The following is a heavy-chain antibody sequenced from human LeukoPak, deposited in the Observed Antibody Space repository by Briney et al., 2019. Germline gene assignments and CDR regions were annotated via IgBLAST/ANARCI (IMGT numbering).Heavy chain of an antibody. J-gene: IGHJ3*02. V-gene: IGHV4-4*07. D-gene: IGHD3-22*01. CDR1: GVSISGYY. CDR2: IYSSGST. Sequence: SETLSLTCTISGVSISGYYWSWIRQPAGKGLEWIGRIYSSGSTDYNPSLKSRVTMSVDTSKNQLSLKLSSVTAADTAVYYCARGTYYYDSSGYYGAFHIWGQGTMVTVSS. CDR3: ARGTYYYDSSGYYGAFHI.